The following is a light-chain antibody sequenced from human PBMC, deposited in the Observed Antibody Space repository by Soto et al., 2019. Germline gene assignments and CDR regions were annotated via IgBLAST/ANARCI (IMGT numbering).Light chain of an antibody. CDR2: AAS. V-gene: IGKV3-20*01. CDR3: QQCGSSPWT. Sequence: EIMLTQSPGTLSLSQGERATLSCTASQSVSSYYLAWYQQKPGQAPRLLIYAASSRATGIPDRFSGGGSGTDFTLTISRLEPEDFAVYYCQQCGSSPWTFGQGTKVDIK. CDR1: QSVSSYY. J-gene: IGKJ1*01.